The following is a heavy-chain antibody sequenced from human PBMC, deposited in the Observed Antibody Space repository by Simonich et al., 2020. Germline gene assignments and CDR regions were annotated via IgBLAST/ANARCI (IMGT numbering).Heavy chain of an antibody. CDR1: GFTFSSYA. J-gene: IGHJ3*02. Sequence: GGGLVQPGGSLRLSCAASGFTFSSYAMSWVRQAPGKGVEWVSALSGSGGSTYYADSVKGRFTISRDNSKNTLYLQMNSRRAEDTAVYYCAKDLGERITMIVVVIDAFDIWGQGTMVTVSS. CDR2: LSGSGGST. V-gene: IGHV3-23*01. D-gene: IGHD3-22*01. CDR3: AKDLGERITMIVVVIDAFDI.